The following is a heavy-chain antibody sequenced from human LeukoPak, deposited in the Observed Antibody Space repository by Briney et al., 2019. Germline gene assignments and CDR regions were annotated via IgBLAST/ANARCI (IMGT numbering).Heavy chain of an antibody. CDR2: INPNSGGT. D-gene: IGHD3-22*01. J-gene: IGHJ4*02. CDR1: GYTFTGYY. Sequence: ASVKVSCKASGYTFTGYYMHWVRQAPGQGLEWMGWINPNSGGTNYAQKFQGRVTMTRDTSISTAYMELSRLRSDDTAVYYCARSPLGTYYYDSSGYPEDYWGQGTLVTVSS. V-gene: IGHV1-2*02. CDR3: ARSPLGTYYYDSSGYPEDY.